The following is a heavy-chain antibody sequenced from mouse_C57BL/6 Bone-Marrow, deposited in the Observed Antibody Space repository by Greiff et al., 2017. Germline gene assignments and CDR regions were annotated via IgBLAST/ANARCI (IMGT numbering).Heavy chain of an antibody. CDR2: IYPGDGDT. CDR3: ASLLWFRYYAMDY. V-gene: IGHV1-80*01. D-gene: IGHD1-1*02. J-gene: IGHJ4*01. Sequence: QVQLQQSGAELVKPGASVKISCKASGYAFSSYWMNWVKQRPGKGLEWIGQIYPGDGDTNYNGKFKGKATLTADKSSSTAYMQLSSLTSEDSAVYFCASLLWFRYYAMDYWGQGTSVTVSS. CDR1: GYAFSSYW.